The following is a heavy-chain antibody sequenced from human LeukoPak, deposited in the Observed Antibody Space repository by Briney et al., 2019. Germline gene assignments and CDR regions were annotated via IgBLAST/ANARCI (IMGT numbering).Heavy chain of an antibody. CDR2: ISYDGSNK. CDR3: AKQLGLKRSPIDY. CDR1: GFTFSSYG. J-gene: IGHJ4*02. D-gene: IGHD6-13*01. V-gene: IGHV3-30*18. Sequence: GGSLRLSCAASGFTFSSYGMHWVRQAPGKGLEWVAVISYDGSNKYYADSVKGRFTISRDNSKNTLYLQMNGLRAEDTAVYYCAKQLGLKRSPIDYWGQGTLVTVSS.